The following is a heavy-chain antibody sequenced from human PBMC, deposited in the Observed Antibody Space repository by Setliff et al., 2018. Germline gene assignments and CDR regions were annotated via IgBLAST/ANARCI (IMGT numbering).Heavy chain of an antibody. Sequence: ASVKVSCKASGGTFSSYGISWVRQAPGQGLEWMGGTIPMFGTIDYARKFQGRVTITTDESTSTAYMQLSSLGSEDTAVYYCVREGVDSRSSTDYRYYMDVWGQGTMVTVSS. D-gene: IGHD3-22*01. CDR2: TIPMFGTI. J-gene: IGHJ6*03. CDR1: GGTFSSYG. V-gene: IGHV1-69*05. CDR3: VREGVDSRSSTDYRYYMDV.